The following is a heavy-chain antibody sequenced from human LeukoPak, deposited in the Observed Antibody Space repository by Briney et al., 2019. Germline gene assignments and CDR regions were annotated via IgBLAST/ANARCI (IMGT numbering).Heavy chain of an antibody. CDR2: IYSGNT. V-gene: IGHV4-38-2*02. D-gene: IGHD1-26*01. Sequence: SETLSLTCTVSGCSISSDYYWGWIRQPPGKGLEWIGSIYSGNTYYNASLQSRVTISIDTSKNQFSLRLNSVTAADTAMYYCAKSGGYGLIDYWGQGTLVTVSS. CDR1: GCSISSDYY. J-gene: IGHJ4*02. CDR3: AKSGGYGLIDY.